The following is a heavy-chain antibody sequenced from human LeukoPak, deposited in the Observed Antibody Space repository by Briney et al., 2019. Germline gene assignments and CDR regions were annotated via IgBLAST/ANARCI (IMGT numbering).Heavy chain of an antibody. CDR1: GFTFSSYG. J-gene: IGHJ4*02. CDR3: AKDRYLYSSGSSPFGY. Sequence: PGGSLRLSCAASGFTFSSYGMHWVRQAPGKGLEWVAFIRYDGSNKYYADSVKGRFTISRDNSKNTLYLQMNSLRAEDTAVYYCAKDRYLYSSGSSPFGYWGQGTLVTVSS. V-gene: IGHV3-30*02. D-gene: IGHD6-19*01. CDR2: IRYDGSNK.